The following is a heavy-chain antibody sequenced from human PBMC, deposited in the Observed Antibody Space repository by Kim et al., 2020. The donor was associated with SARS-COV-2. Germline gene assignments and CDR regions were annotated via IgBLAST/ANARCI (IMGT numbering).Heavy chain of an antibody. CDR2: ISSNGGST. CDR3: VKGKLRYFDWGGYFDL. V-gene: IGHV3-64D*06. D-gene: IGHD3-9*01. Sequence: GGSLRLSCSASGFTFSSYAMHWVRQAPGKGLEYVSAISSNGGSTYYADSVKGRFTISRDNSKNTLYLQMSSLRAEDTAVYYCVKGKLRYFDWGGYFDLWGRGTLVTVSS. J-gene: IGHJ2*01. CDR1: GFTFSSYA.